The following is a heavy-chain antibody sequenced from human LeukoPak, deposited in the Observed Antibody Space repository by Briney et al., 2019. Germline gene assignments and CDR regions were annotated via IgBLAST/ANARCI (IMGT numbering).Heavy chain of an antibody. CDR3: ARDLGGSGAMGDAFAL. CDR2: IYPSGGST. Sequence: GASVKVSCKASGYTFTSYAMHWVRQAPGQGLEWMGIIYPSGGSTAYAQKFQGRVTMTRDTSTTTIYMELSSLRSEDTAVYYCARDLGGSGAMGDAFALWGQGTMVTVSS. J-gene: IGHJ3*01. V-gene: IGHV1-46*01. D-gene: IGHD5-18*01. CDR1: GYTFTSYA.